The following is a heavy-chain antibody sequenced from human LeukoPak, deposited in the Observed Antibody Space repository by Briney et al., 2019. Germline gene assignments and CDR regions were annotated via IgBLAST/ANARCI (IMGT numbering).Heavy chain of an antibody. CDR2: ISGSGGST. CDR3: APLAAVAGFDS. D-gene: IGHD6-19*01. J-gene: IGHJ4*02. V-gene: IGHV3-23*01. CDR1: GFTFSSYA. Sequence: GGSLRLSCAASGFTFSSYAMSWVRQAPGKGLEWVSAISGSGGSTYYADSVKGRFTISRDNSKNTLYLQMNDLRAEDTAVYFCAPLAAVAGFDSWGQGTLVTVSS.